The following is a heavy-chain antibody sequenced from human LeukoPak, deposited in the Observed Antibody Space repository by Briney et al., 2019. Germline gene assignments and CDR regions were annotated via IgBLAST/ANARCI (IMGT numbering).Heavy chain of an antibody. J-gene: IGHJ4*02. CDR3: ARGRDLFDS. Sequence: GGSLRLSCVASGFTFNTYSMNWFRQAPGKGPEWISYISSSSGTIYYSDSVKGRFTISRDNAKNSLYLQMNNLRAEDTAVYYCARGRDLFDSWGQGTLVIVSS. CDR1: GFTFNTYS. V-gene: IGHV3-48*04. CDR2: ISSSSGTI.